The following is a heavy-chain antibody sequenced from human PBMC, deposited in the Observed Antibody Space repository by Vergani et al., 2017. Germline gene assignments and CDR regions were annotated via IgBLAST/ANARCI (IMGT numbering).Heavy chain of an antibody. CDR1: GATFSSSG. CDR2: ITPMFDAV. D-gene: IGHD3-3*01. Sequence: QVQLVQSGAEVKKPGSSVKVSCKAIGATFSSSGITWVRQAPGQGLEWMGGITPMFDAVDYSQKFQGRLTITADESASTAYMELGSLRSEDTAVYYCATVTIFVLHNNSSNFDYCGQGTLVTVSS. J-gene: IGHJ4*02. V-gene: IGHV1-69*01. CDR3: ATVTIFVLHNNSSNFDY.